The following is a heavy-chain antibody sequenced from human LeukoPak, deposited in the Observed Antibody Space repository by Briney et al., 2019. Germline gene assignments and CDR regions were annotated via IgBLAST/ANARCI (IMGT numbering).Heavy chain of an antibody. CDR2: INPNSGGT. V-gene: IGHV1-2*02. Sequence: ASVKVSCKASGYTFTGYYMHWVRQPPAQGLEWMGWINPNSGGTNYAQKFQGRVTMTRDTSISTAYMELSRLRSDDTAVYYCAVYCSGGSCSNRNFDYWGQGTLVTVSS. J-gene: IGHJ4*02. CDR3: AVYCSGGSCSNRNFDY. CDR1: GYTFTGYY. D-gene: IGHD2-15*01.